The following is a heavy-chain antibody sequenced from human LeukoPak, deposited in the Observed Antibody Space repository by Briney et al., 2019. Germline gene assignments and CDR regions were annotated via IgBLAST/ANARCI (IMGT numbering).Heavy chain of an antibody. V-gene: IGHV3-30-3*01. Sequence: GGSLRLSCAASGFTFSSYAMHWVRQAPGKGLEWVAVISYDGSNKYYADSVKGRFTISRDNSKNTLYLQMNSLRAEDTAVYYCAKGVDYCSGGSCPADYWGPGTLVTVSS. CDR2: ISYDGSNK. CDR1: GFTFSSYA. CDR3: AKGVDYCSGGSCPADY. D-gene: IGHD2-15*01. J-gene: IGHJ4*02.